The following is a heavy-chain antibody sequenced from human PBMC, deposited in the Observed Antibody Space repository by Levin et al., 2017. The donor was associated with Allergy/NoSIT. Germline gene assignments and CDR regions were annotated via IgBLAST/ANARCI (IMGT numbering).Heavy chain of an antibody. CDR3: ARYCSSTSCYVYYYGMDV. CDR1: GYTFTGYY. CDR2: INPNSGGT. J-gene: IGHJ6*02. V-gene: IGHV1-2*02. D-gene: IGHD2-2*01. Sequence: GESLKISCKASGYTFTGYYMHWVRQAPGQGLEWMGWINPNSGGTNYAQKFQGRVTMTRDTSISTAYMELSRLRSDDTAVYYCARYCSSTSCYVYYYGMDVWGQGTTVTVSS.